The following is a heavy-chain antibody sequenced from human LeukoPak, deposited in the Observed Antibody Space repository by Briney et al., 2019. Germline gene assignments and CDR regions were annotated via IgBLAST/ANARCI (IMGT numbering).Heavy chain of an antibody. D-gene: IGHD2-2*01. Sequence: GGSLRLSCAASGFTFSSDWMSWVRQAPGKGLGWVANIKQDGSEKNYVDSVKGRFTISRDNAKNSLYLQMNSLRAEDTAVYYCARDYCSSTSCSFFDYWGQGTLVTVSS. V-gene: IGHV3-7*01. CDR2: IKQDGSEK. CDR1: GFTFSSDW. CDR3: ARDYCSSTSCSFFDY. J-gene: IGHJ4*02.